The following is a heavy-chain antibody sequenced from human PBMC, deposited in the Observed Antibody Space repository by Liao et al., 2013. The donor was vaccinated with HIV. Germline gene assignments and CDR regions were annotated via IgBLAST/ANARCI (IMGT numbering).Heavy chain of an antibody. V-gene: IGHV4-59*10. CDR1: AGSITSYY. D-gene: IGHD2-8*01. CDR2: IYTTGST. CDR3: AGGVPPDN. J-gene: IGHJ4*02. Sequence: QVQLQQWGAGLLKPSETLSLTCTVSAGSITSYYWSWIRQPAGKGLEWIGRIYTTGSTNYNPSLKSRVTMSVDTSKNQFSLKLNSVTAADTAVYYCAGGVPPDNWGQGTLVTVSS.